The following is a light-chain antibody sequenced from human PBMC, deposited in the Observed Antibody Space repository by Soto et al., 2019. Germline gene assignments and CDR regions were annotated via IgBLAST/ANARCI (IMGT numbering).Light chain of an antibody. CDR3: QQRSNWPPVIT. CDR2: DAS. CDR1: QSFSSC. Sequence: EIVLTQYPATLSLSPGERATLSCRASQSFSSCLAWYQQKPGQAPRLLIYDASKRATGLPARFSGRGSGTDFPLTISSLEPEDFAVYYCQQRSNWPPVITFGQGTRLEIK. V-gene: IGKV3-11*01. J-gene: IGKJ5*01.